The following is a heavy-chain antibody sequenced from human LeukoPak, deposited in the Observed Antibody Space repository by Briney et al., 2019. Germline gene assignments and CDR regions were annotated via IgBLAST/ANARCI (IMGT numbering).Heavy chain of an antibody. CDR3: ATGRGGADY. J-gene: IGHJ4*02. CDR1: GFTFTSYA. Sequence: PGGSLRLSCAASGFTFTSYAMSWVRQAPGKGLEWVSTISVSGGSTDYADSVKGRFPISRDNSKNTLFLQMNSLRAEDTAVYYCATGRGGADYWGQGALVTVSS. V-gene: IGHV3-23*01. D-gene: IGHD2-21*01. CDR2: ISVSGGST.